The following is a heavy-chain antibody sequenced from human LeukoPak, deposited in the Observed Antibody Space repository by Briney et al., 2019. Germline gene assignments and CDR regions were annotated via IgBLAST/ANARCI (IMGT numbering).Heavy chain of an antibody. D-gene: IGHD5-18*01. CDR3: ARGHNYGYNY. CDR1: GFTFSGYS. J-gene: IGHJ4*02. CDR2: FGTRSTSI. Sequence: GGSLRLSCTASGFTFSGYSMNWIRQAPGKGLEWVSSFGTRSTSIYHAGSVKGRFAISRDNAKNSLYLQMNSLRAEDTALYYCARGHNYGYNYWGQGTLVTVSS. V-gene: IGHV3-21*01.